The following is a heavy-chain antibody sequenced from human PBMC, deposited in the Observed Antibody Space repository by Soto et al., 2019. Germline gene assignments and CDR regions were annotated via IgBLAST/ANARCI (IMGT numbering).Heavy chain of an antibody. CDR1: GASMSSGDYY. J-gene: IGHJ6*02. CDR2: IFYSGNT. CDR3: ARGSGFPPYDYYGMDA. Sequence: TLSPTGTVSGASMSSGDYYWSWIREPQGKGLEWIGYIFYSGNTYYNPSLKSPVTISVDTSKNPFSLKLSSLTAADTAVYYCARGSGFPPYDYYGMDAWGQGALVTVSS. D-gene: IGHD3-3*01. V-gene: IGHV4-30-4*08.